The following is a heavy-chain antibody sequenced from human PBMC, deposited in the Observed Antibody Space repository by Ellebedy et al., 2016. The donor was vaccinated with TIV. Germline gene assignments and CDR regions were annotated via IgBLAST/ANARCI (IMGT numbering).Heavy chain of an antibody. CDR1: GFTFNSYA. CDR3: ARFGSY. J-gene: IGHJ4*02. V-gene: IGHV4-34*01. Sequence: GSLRLXXAASGFTFNSYAMSWIRQPPGKGLEWIGEINRSGSTNYSPSLKSRVTISVDTSKNHFSLKLSSVTAADTAVYYCARFGSYWGQGTLVTVSS. CDR2: INRSGST. D-gene: IGHD3-10*01.